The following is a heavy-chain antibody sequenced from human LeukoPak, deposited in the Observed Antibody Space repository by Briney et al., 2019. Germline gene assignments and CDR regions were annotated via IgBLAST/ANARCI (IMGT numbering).Heavy chain of an antibody. D-gene: IGHD3-3*01. Sequence: GGSLRLSCAASGFTVSSNYMSWVCQAPGKGLEWVSVIYSGGSTYYADSVKGRFTISRDNSKNTLYLQMNSLRAEDTAVYYCARGSRITIFGVVHYYMDVWGKGTTVTVSS. CDR3: ARGSRITIFGVVHYYMDV. V-gene: IGHV3-66*02. J-gene: IGHJ6*03. CDR2: IYSGGST. CDR1: GFTVSSNY.